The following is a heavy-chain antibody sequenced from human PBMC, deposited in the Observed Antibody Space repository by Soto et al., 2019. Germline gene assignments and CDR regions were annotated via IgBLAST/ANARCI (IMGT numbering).Heavy chain of an antibody. CDR1: GFPFSIYA. CDR2: ISGSGGST. Sequence: PGGSLRLSCAASGFPFSIYALSWVRQAPGKVLEWVSAISGSGGSTYYADSVKGRFTISRDNSKNTLYLQMNSLRAEDTAVYYCAKEMVVPAAIASYYYGMDVWGKGTTVTVS. D-gene: IGHD2-2*02. V-gene: IGHV3-23*01. CDR3: AKEMVVPAAIASYYYGMDV. J-gene: IGHJ6*04.